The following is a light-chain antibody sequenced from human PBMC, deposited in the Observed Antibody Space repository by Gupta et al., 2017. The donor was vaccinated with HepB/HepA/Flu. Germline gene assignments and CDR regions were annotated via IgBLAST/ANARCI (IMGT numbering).Light chain of an antibody. J-gene: IGLJ1*01. CDR2: DVN. CDR3: CSYAGDYSFYG. CDR1: SSDVGGYTY. Sequence: QSALTQPRSVSGSPGQSVTISCTGTSSDVGGYTYVSWYQQHPGKAPKLIIYDVNKRPSGVPDRFAGSKSANTAALTISGLQAEDEADYYCCSYAGDYSFYGFGTGTMVTVL. V-gene: IGLV2-11*01.